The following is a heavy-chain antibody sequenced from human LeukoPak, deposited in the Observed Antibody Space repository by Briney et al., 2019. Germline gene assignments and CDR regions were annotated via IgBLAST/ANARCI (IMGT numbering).Heavy chain of an antibody. D-gene: IGHD3-16*02. Sequence: SETLSLTCAVYGGSFSGYYWSWIRQPPGKGLEWIGEINHSGSTNYNPSLKSRVTISVDTSKNQFSLKLSSVTAADTAVYYCARGKDYLWGSYRYLNWFDPWGQGTLVTVSS. CDR3: ARGKDYLWGSYRYLNWFDP. V-gene: IGHV4-34*01. J-gene: IGHJ5*02. CDR1: GGSFSGYY. CDR2: INHSGST.